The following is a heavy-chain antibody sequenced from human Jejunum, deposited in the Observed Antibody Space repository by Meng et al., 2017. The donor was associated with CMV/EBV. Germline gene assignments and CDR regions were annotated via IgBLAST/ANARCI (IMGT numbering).Heavy chain of an antibody. CDR1: GDSTSSYY. CDR2: IDHSGSA. V-gene: IGHV4-59*13. J-gene: IGHJ4*02. Sequence: VSGDSTSSYYWNWIRQSPGKGLEFIGYIDHSGSANYNPSLKSRVTMSVDMSKNHFSLKLRSVSAADTAVYYCAVPIRYGYGSFDYWGQGTLVTVSS. D-gene: IGHD5-18*01. CDR3: AVPIRYGYGSFDY.